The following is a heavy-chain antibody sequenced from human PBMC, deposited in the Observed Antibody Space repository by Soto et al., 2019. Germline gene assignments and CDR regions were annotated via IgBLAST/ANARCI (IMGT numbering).Heavy chain of an antibody. D-gene: IGHD3-16*02. Sequence: SETLSLTCTVSGGSISSYYWSWIRQPPGKGLEWIGYIYYSGSTNYNPSLKSRVTISVDTSKNQFSLKLSPVTAADTAVYYCAGDRFIGPLGYYYYGMDVWGQGTTVTVSS. CDR3: AGDRFIGPLGYYYYGMDV. J-gene: IGHJ6*02. V-gene: IGHV4-59*01. CDR1: GGSISSYY. CDR2: IYYSGST.